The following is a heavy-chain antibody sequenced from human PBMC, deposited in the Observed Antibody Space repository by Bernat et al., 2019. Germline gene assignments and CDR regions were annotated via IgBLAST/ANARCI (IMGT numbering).Heavy chain of an antibody. CDR2: ISYDGSNK. CDR3: AKDRGGVAYYFDY. J-gene: IGHJ4*02. D-gene: IGHD3-16*01. V-gene: IGHV3-30*18. CDR1: GFTFSSYG. Sequence: QVQLVESGGGVVQPGRSLRLSCAASGFTFSSYGMHWVRQAPGKGLEWVAVISYDGSNKYYADSVKRRFTISRGNSKNPLYLQMSSVRAEDTAVYYCAKDRGGVAYYFDYWGQGTLVTVSS.